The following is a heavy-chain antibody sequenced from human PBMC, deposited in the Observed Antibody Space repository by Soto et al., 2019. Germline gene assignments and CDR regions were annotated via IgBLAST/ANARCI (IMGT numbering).Heavy chain of an antibody. CDR3: ASGRRYCGSGSYHFDY. V-gene: IGHV4-34*01. D-gene: IGHD1-26*01. J-gene: IGHJ4*02. CDR2: INHSGST. CDR1: GGSFSGYY. Sequence: SETLSLTCAVYGGSFSGYYWSWIRQPPGKGLEWIGEINHSGSTNYNPSLKSRVTISVDTSKNQFSLKLSSVTAADTAVYYCASGRRYCGSGSYHFDYWGQGTLVTVSS.